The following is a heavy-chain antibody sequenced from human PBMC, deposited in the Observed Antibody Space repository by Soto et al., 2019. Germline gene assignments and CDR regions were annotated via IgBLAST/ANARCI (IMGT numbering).Heavy chain of an antibody. V-gene: IGHV4-59*01. D-gene: IGHD1-1*01. CDR3: ARDLTISSTDGPLDP. Sequence: SETLSLTCTVSGGSMSRYFWTWIRQPPGKGLEWIGNIHYTGSTNYNPSLKSRVTILLGTSTSQFSLKVSSVTAADTAVYYCARDLTISSTDGPLDPWGHGTLVTVSS. J-gene: IGHJ5*02. CDR1: GGSMSRYF. CDR2: IHYTGST.